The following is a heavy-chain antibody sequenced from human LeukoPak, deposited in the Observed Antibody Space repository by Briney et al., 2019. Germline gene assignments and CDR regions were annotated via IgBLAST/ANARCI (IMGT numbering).Heavy chain of an antibody. CDR2: IYYSGST. Sequence: SETLSLTCTVSGGSISSSSYYWGWIRQPPGKGLEWIWSIYYSGSTYYNPSLKSRVTISVDTSKNQFSPKLSSVTAADTAVYYCARLAKGTMVRGVRYFDLWGRGTLVTVSS. D-gene: IGHD3-10*01. CDR1: GGSISSSSYY. V-gene: IGHV4-39*01. CDR3: ARLAKGTMVRGVRYFDL. J-gene: IGHJ2*01.